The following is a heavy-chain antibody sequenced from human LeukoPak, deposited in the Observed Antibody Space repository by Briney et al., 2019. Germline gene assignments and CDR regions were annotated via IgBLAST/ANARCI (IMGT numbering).Heavy chain of an antibody. D-gene: IGHD3-16*01. CDR2: ISDDGSNK. V-gene: IGHV3-30*18. CDR1: GFTFSSYG. Sequence: GGSLRLSCAASGFTFSSYGMHWVRQAPGKGLEWVAVISDDGSNKYYADSVKGRFTISRDNSKNTLYLQMNSLRAEDTAVYYCAKNRGRYGSDGYYGMDVWGQGTTVTVSS. CDR3: AKNRGRYGSDGYYGMDV. J-gene: IGHJ6*02.